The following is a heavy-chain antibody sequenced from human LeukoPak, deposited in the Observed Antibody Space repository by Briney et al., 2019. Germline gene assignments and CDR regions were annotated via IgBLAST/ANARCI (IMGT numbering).Heavy chain of an antibody. CDR3: ARGPPYAPGVLDV. V-gene: IGHV4-61*02. CDR1: GDSISSGDYY. Sequence: PSETLSLTCTVSGDSISSGDYYWSWIRQPAGKGLEWIGRISSSGSTNYNPSLKSRVTISVDTSKNQFSLKLSSVTAADTAVYYCARGPPYAPGVLDVWGKGTTVTISS. CDR2: ISSSGST. J-gene: IGHJ6*04. D-gene: IGHD7-27*01.